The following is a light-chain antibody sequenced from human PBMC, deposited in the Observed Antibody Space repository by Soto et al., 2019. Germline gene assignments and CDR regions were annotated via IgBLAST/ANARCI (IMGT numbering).Light chain of an antibody. CDR3: WSYAGSVV. CDR1: SSDVGSYNL. CDR2: EGS. V-gene: IGLV2-23*01. J-gene: IGLJ2*01. Sequence: QSALTQPASVSGSPGQSITISCTGNSSDVGSYNLVSWYQQHPGKAPKLMIYEGSKRPSGVSNRFSGSKSGNTASLTISGLQAEDDADYYCWSYAGSVVFGGGTKLTVL.